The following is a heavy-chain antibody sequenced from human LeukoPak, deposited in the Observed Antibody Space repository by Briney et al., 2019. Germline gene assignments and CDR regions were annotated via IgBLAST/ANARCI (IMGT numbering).Heavy chain of an antibody. J-gene: IGHJ1*01. V-gene: IGHV3-64*01. CDR2: ISKNGDST. CDR3: ARMEYSDQFFQH. Sequence: GGSLRLSCAASGFTFSSYAMHWIRQAPGKGLEYVSAISKNGDSTFHAISVKGRFTISRENSKNTLYLQMGSLRPEDMAVYYCARMEYSDQFFQHWGQGSLVTVSS. CDR1: GFTFSSYA. D-gene: IGHD4-17*01.